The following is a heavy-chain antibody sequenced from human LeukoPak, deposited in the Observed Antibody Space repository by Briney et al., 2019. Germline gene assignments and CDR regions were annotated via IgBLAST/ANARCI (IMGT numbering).Heavy chain of an antibody. Sequence: ASVKVSCKASGGTFSSYAISWVRQAPGQGLEWMGRIIPILGIANYAQKFQGRVTITADKSTSTAYMELSSLRSEDTAVYYCARGGSSSVELYQHWGQGTLVTVSS. CDR1: GGTFSSYA. CDR2: IIPILGIA. J-gene: IGHJ1*01. D-gene: IGHD6-6*01. V-gene: IGHV1-69*04. CDR3: ARGGSSSVELYQH.